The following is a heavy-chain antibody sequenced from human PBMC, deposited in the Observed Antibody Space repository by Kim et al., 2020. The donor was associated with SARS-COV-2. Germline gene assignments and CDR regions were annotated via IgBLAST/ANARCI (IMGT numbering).Heavy chain of an antibody. J-gene: IGHJ4*02. CDR3: ASPLGY. CDR2: YTSATT. Sequence: YTSATTNYNPTLKSRVSMSVDTSKNQFSLKLGSVTAADTAVYYCASPLGYWGQGTLVIVSS. V-gene: IGHV4-4*07.